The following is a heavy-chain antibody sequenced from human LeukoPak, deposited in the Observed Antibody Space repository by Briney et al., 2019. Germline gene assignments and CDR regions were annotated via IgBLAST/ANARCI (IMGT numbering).Heavy chain of an antibody. V-gene: IGHV3-23*01. Sequence: PGGSLRLSCAASGFTFSSYAMSWVRQAPGEGLEWVSAISGSGGSTYYADSVKGRFTISRDNSKNTLYLQMNSLRAEDTAVYYCAIPYDSSGYYYDEDYFDYWGQGTLVTVSS. D-gene: IGHD3-22*01. CDR1: GFTFSSYA. CDR3: AIPYDSSGYYYDEDYFDY. J-gene: IGHJ4*02. CDR2: ISGSGGST.